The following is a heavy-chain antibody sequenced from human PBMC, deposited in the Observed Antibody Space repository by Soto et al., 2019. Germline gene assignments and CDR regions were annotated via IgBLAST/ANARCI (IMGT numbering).Heavy chain of an antibody. CDR1: GYSFTSYG. CDR2: ISAYNGNT. D-gene: IGHD1-26*01. V-gene: IGHV1-18*01. Sequence: ASVKVSCKASGYSFTSYGLNWVRQAPGQGLEWMGWISAYNGNTNYAQSLQGRVTMTTDTSTSTAYMELRSLRSDDTAVYYCARREIQGPIDYWGQGTLVTVSS. J-gene: IGHJ4*02. CDR3: ARREIQGPIDY.